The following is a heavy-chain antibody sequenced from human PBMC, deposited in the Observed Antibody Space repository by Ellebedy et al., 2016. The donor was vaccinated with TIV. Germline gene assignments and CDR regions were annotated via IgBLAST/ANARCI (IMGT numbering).Heavy chain of an antibody. D-gene: IGHD3-10*01. V-gene: IGHV3-15*01. CDR2: IKSKTDGGTT. Sequence: GESLKISXAASGFTFSNAWMGWVRQAPGKGLEWVGRIKSKTDGGTTDYAAPVKGRFTISRDDSKNTLYLQMNSLKTEDTAVYYCTTVDYGSGSYVNYYYGMDVWGQGTTVTVSS. CDR1: GFTFSNAW. CDR3: TTVDYGSGSYVNYYYGMDV. J-gene: IGHJ6*02.